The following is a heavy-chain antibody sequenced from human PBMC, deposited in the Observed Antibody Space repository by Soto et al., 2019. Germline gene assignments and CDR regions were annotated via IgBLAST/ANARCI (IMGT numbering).Heavy chain of an antibody. V-gene: IGHV3-7*01. CDR2: IKPDGSEQ. CDR1: GFTFSRHW. Sequence: EVQLVESGGGLVQPGGSLRLSCAASGFTFSRHWMSWVRQAPGKGLEWVANIKPDGSEQDYVDSAKGRFIISRDNAENSLYLQMNSLRGEDTAVYFCATVSCIVVVTTDVPYFDSWGQGTLVTVSS. J-gene: IGHJ4*02. CDR3: ATVSCIVVVTTDVPYFDS. D-gene: IGHD2-21*02.